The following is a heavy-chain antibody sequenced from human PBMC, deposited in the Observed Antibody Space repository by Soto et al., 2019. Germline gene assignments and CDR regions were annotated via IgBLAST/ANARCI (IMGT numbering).Heavy chain of an antibody. CDR2: ISYDGSNK. Sequence: ESGGGVVQPGRSLRLSCAASGFTFSSYAMHWVRQAPGKGLEWVAVISYDGSNKYYADSVKGRFTISRDNSKNTLYLQMNSLRAEDTAVYYCARVPYDSSGLFDYWGQGTLVTVSS. CDR3: ARVPYDSSGLFDY. CDR1: GFTFSSYA. J-gene: IGHJ4*02. V-gene: IGHV3-30-3*01. D-gene: IGHD3-22*01.